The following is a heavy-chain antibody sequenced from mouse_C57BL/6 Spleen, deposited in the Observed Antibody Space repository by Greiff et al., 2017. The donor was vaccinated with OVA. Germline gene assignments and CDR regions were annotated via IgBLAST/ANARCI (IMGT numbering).Heavy chain of an antibody. CDR2: ISYDGSN. D-gene: IGHD2-4*01. V-gene: IGHV3-6*01. Sequence: EVQLQESGPGLVKPSQSLSLTCSVTGYSITSGYYWNWIRQFPGNKLEWMGYISYDGSNNYNPSLKNRISITRDTSKNQFFLKLNSVTTEDTATYYCAREGDYDYDDYAMDYWGQGTSVTVSS. J-gene: IGHJ4*01. CDR3: AREGDYDYDDYAMDY. CDR1: GYSITSGYY.